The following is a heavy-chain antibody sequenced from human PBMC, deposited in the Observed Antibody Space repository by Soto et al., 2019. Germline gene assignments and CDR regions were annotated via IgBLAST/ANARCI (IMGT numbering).Heavy chain of an antibody. Sequence: PGGSLRLSCAASGFTVSSNYMSWVRQAPGKGLEWVAVVSHVDDNKYYADSVRGRFTISRDNSKKMLYLQMNSLRADDTALYYCARGNMDVWGQGTTVTVS. CDR1: GFTVSSNY. CDR3: ARGNMDV. D-gene: IGHD1-1*01. J-gene: IGHJ6*02. CDR2: VSHVDDNK. V-gene: IGHV3-66*02.